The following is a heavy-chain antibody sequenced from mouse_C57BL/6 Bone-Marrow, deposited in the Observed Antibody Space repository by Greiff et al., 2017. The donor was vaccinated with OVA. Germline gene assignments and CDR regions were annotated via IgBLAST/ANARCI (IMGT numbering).Heavy chain of an antibody. V-gene: IGHV5-4*01. J-gene: IGHJ2*01. D-gene: IGHD2-3*01. CDR2: ISDGGSYT. CDR3: AREMVRGYFDY. CDR1: GFTFSSYA. Sequence: EVKLMESGGGLVKPGGSLKLSCAASGFTFSSYAMSWVRQTPEKRLEWVATISDGGSYTYYPDNVKGRFTISRDNAKNNLYLQMSHLKSEDTAMYYCAREMVRGYFDYWGQGTTLTVSS.